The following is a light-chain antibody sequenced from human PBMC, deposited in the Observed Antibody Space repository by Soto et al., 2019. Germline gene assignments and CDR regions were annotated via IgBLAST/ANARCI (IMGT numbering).Light chain of an antibody. CDR3: QQYGSSPRT. Sequence: EIVWTQSPGTLSLSPGERATLSCRASQSVSSNFLAWYQQKPGQAPRLLIYDASTRATGIPDTFSGSGSGTDFTLTISRLEPEDFAVYYCQQYGSSPRTFGQGTKLEIK. J-gene: IGKJ2*01. V-gene: IGKV3-20*01. CDR1: QSVSSNF. CDR2: DAS.